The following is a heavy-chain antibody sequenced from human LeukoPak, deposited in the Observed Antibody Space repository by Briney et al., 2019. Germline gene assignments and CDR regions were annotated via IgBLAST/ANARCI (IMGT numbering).Heavy chain of an antibody. CDR1: GGSISSSSYY. D-gene: IGHD6-6*01. Sequence: SETLSLTCTVSGGSISSSSYYWGWIRQPPGKGLEWIGNIYYSGSTYYNPSLKSRVTISVDRSKNQFSLKLSSVTAADTAVYYCARPAGPGSIAAIDYWGQGTLVTVSS. CDR2: IYYSGST. J-gene: IGHJ4*02. V-gene: IGHV4-39*07. CDR3: ARPAGPGSIAAIDY.